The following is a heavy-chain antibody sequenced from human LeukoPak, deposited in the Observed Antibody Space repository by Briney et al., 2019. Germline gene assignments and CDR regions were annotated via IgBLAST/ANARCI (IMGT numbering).Heavy chain of an antibody. J-gene: IGHJ6*03. CDR1: GFTFSSYW. D-gene: IGHD2-15*01. V-gene: IGHV3-7*01. CDR3: ARYCSGGYFYYYYYMDV. Sequence: GGSLRLSCAASGFTFSSYWMSWVRQAPGKGLEWVANIKQDGSEKYYVDPVKGRFTISRDNAKNSLYLQMNSLRAEDTAVYYCARYCSGGYFYYYYYMDVWGKGTTVTVSS. CDR2: IKQDGSEK.